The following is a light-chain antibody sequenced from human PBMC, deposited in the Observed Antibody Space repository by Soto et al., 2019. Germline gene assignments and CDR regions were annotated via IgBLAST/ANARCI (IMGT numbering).Light chain of an antibody. J-gene: IGKJ1*01. Sequence: DIQMTQSPSTLSASVGDRVTITCRASQSISSWLAWYQQKPGTAPKLLIYDASRLESGGPSRFSGSGSGTEFTLTISSLQPDDFATYYCQQYNSYRWTFGRGTKAEIK. CDR3: QQYNSYRWT. CDR1: QSISSW. CDR2: DAS. V-gene: IGKV1-5*01.